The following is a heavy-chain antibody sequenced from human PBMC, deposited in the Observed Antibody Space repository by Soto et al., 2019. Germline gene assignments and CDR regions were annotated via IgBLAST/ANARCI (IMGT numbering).Heavy chain of an antibody. Sequence: GGSLRLSCAASGFTFSDYYMSWIRPAPGEGLDWVSYISPSASHIYYADSVKARFTTPRNNPKTPLFLQRNGLRAETPAVYYWARDCPPPSPPAAPAANYYYSYRAVGGKGTPATVPS. CDR1: GFTFSDYY. CDR3: ARDCPPPSPPAAPAANYYYSYRAV. V-gene: IGHV3-11*01. CDR2: ISPSASHI. J-gene: IGHJ6*03. D-gene: IGHD2-2*01.